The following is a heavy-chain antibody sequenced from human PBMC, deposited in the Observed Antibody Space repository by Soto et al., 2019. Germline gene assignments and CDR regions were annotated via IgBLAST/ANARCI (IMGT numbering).Heavy chain of an antibody. J-gene: IGHJ5*02. CDR3: ARELDIAAAGNRNWFDP. CDR1: GFTFSIYG. Sequence: QVQLVESGGGVVQPGTSLRLSCAASGFTFSIYGMHWVRQALGKGLEWVAVIWHDGSNKYYADSVKGRFTISRDNSKNTLYLQMNSLRAEDTAVYYCARELDIAAAGNRNWFDPWGQGTLVTVSS. CDR2: IWHDGSNK. V-gene: IGHV3-33*01. D-gene: IGHD6-13*01.